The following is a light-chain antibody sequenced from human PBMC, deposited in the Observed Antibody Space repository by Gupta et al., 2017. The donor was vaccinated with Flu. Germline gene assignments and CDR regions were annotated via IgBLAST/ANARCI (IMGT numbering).Light chain of an antibody. J-gene: IGKJ3*01. CDR2: GAS. V-gene: IGKV3-20*01. CDR3: QQYGSSPLFT. Sequence: SPGTLSLSPGERATLSCRASQSISSSYLAWYQQKPGQAPRLLIYGASSRATGIPDRFSGSGSGTDFTLTISRLEPEDFAVYYCQQYGSSPLFTFGKGPKWISN. CDR1: QSISSSY.